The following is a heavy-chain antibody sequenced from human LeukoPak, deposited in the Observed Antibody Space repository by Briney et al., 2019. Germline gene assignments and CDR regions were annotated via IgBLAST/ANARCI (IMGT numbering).Heavy chain of an antibody. CDR1: GFTFTTYS. CDR2: ISSSSTYI. Sequence: GGSLRLSCAASGFTFTTYSMNWVRQAPGKGLEWVSSISSSSTYIYYADSVKGRFTISRDNSKSSLFLQMNSLRTEDTALYYCARDHVYGSADYRGQGTLVTVSS. J-gene: IGHJ4*02. CDR3: ARDHVYGSADY. D-gene: IGHD5/OR15-5a*01. V-gene: IGHV3-21*04.